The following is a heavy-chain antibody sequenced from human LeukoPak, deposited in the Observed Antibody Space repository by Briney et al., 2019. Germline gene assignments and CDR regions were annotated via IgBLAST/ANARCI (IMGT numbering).Heavy chain of an antibody. CDR3: ARDGYKYRDYYYYGMDV. V-gene: IGHV1-18*01. J-gene: IGHJ6*02. D-gene: IGHD5-24*01. Sequence: ASVKVFCKASGYTFTSYGTSWVRQAPGQGLEWMGWISAYNGNTNYAQKLQGRVTMTTDTSTSTAYMELRSLRSDDTAVYYCARDGYKYRDYYYYGMDVWGQGTTVTVSS. CDR2: ISAYNGNT. CDR1: GYTFTSYG.